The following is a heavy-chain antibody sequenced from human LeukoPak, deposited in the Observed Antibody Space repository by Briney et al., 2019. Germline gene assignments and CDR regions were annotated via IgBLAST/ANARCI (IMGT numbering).Heavy chain of an antibody. CDR3: ARDRTLDY. CDR2: IKEDGSEI. CDR1: GFTFSSSW. Sequence: GGSLRLSCAASGFTFSSSWMSWVRQTPGKGLEWVANIKEDGSEIYYVDSVKGRFTISRDNAKNSLYLQMNSLRAEDTAVYYCARDRTLDYWGQGTQVTVSS. V-gene: IGHV3-7*01. J-gene: IGHJ4*02.